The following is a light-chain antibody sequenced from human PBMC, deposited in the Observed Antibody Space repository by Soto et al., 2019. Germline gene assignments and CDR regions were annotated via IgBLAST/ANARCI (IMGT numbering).Light chain of an antibody. J-gene: IGLJ3*02. Sequence: QSALTQPPSASGSPGQSVTISCTGTSSDVGAYNYVSWYQQHPGKAPKLMIYDVSKRPSGVPDRFSGSKSGNTASLTVSGLQAEDEACFYCISYAGSSIWVFGGGTKLTVL. CDR3: ISYAGSSIWV. CDR2: DVS. V-gene: IGLV2-8*01. CDR1: SSDVGAYNY.